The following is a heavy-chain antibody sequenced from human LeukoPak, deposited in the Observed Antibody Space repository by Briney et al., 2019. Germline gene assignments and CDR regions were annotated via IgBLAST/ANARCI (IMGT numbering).Heavy chain of an antibody. J-gene: IGHJ5*02. CDR1: GGSMTNLY. CDR3: AARYCSSISCYPNWFDP. Sequence: SETLSLTCSVSGGSMTNLYWTWIRQPPGKGLEWIGDIYDSGSTRYNTSLESRVTISVDTSKNQFSLKLSSVTAADTAVYYCAARYCSSISCYPNWFDPWGQGTLVTVSS. D-gene: IGHD2-2*01. CDR2: IYDSGST. V-gene: IGHV4-59*08.